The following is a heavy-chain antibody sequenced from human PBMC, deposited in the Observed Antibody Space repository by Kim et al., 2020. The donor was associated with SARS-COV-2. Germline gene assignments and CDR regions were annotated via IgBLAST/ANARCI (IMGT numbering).Heavy chain of an antibody. J-gene: IGHJ4*02. D-gene: IGHD3-3*01. CDR3: ASRPRITIFGVVDY. V-gene: IGHV4-4*02. Sequence: NPSLKSRVTISVDKSKSQFSLKLSSVTAADTAVYYCASRPRITIFGVVDYWGQGTLVTVSS.